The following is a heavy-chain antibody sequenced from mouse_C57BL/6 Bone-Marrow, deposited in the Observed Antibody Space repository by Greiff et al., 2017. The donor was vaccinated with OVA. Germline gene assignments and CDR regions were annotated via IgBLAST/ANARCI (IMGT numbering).Heavy chain of an antibody. Sequence: ESGPGLVKPSQSLSLTCSVTGYSITSGYYWNWIRQFPGNKLEWMGYISYDGSNNYNPSLKNRISITRDTSKNQFFLKLNSVTTEDTATYYCARDGGRGFAYWGQGTPVTVSA. CDR3: ARDGGRGFAY. D-gene: IGHD1-1*02. V-gene: IGHV3-6*01. CDR2: ISYDGSN. CDR1: GYSITSGYY. J-gene: IGHJ3*01.